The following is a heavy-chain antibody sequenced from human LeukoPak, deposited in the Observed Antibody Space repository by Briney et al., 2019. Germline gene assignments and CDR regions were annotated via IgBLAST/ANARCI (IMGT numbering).Heavy chain of an antibody. CDR2: ISGSGDST. J-gene: IGHJ5*02. D-gene: IGHD3-10*01. CDR1: GFTLSSYA. CDR3: AKAPVFSPNWFDP. V-gene: IGHV3-23*01. Sequence: GGSLRLSCAASGFTLSSYAMSWVRQAPGKGLEWVSAISGSGDSTYSADSVKGRCTISRDNSKNTLYLQMNSLRAEDTAVYYCAKAPVFSPNWFDPWGQGTLVTVSS.